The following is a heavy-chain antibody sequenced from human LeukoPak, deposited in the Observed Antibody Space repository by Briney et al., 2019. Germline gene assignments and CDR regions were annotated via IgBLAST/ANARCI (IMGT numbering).Heavy chain of an antibody. J-gene: IGHJ4*02. D-gene: IGHD6-19*01. CDR2: IVVGSGNT. CDR1: GFTFTSSA. Sequence: SVKVSCKASGFTFTSSAVQWVRQARGQRLEWIGWIVVGSGNTNYAQKFQERVTITRDMSTSTAYMELSSLRSEDTAVYYCARGGYSSGWYDHWGQGTLVTVSS. V-gene: IGHV1-58*01. CDR3: ARGGYSSGWYDH.